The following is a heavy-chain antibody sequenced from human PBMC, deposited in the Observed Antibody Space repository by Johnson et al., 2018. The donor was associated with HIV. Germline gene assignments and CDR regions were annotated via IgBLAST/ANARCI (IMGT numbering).Heavy chain of an antibody. Sequence: QVQLVESGGGVVQPGRSLRLSCAASGFTFNSYGMHWVCQAPGKGLEWVAVIWYDGSNKYYADSVKGRFTISRDNSKNTLYLQMISLRAEDTAVYYCGRGRASWELYDAFEIWGQGTMVIVSS. CDR3: GRGRASWELYDAFEI. CDR2: IWYDGSNK. J-gene: IGHJ3*02. CDR1: GFTFNSYG. V-gene: IGHV3-33*01. D-gene: IGHD1-26*01.